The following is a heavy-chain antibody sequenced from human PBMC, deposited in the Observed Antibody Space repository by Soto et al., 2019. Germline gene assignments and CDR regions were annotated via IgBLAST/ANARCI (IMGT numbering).Heavy chain of an antibody. CDR2: IYWDDDK. D-gene: IGHD3-10*01. CDR3: APYVSTGPAGWFAP. J-gene: IGHJ5*02. Sequence: QITLKESGPTLVKPTQTLTLTCTFSGLSLSTSGEAVGWIRQPPGKALEWLALIYWDDDKRYNPTLKTRLTVTTVPSQNPVVLTLTNMDPVVTATYYCAPYVSTGPAGWFAPWGQGILVTVSS. V-gene: IGHV2-5*02. CDR1: GLSLSTSGEA.